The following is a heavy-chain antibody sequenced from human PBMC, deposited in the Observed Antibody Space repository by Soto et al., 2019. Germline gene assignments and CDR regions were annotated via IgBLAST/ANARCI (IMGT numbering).Heavy chain of an antibody. D-gene: IGHD3-9*01. J-gene: IGHJ6*02. CDR2: IYYSGST. V-gene: IGHV4-30-4*01. Sequence: SETQSLTCTVSGGSISSGDYYWSWIRQPPGKGLEWIGYIYYSGSTYYNPSLKSRVTISVDTSKNQFSLKLSSVTAADTAVYYCAREDILTEHYGMDVWGQGTTVTVSS. CDR3: AREDILTEHYGMDV. CDR1: GGSISSGDYY.